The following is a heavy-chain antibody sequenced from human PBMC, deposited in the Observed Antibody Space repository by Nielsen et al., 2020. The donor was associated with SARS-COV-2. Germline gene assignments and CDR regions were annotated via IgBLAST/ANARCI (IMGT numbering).Heavy chain of an antibody. D-gene: IGHD3-10*01. Sequence: SETLSLTCAVYGGSFSGYYWSWIRQPPGKGLEWIGEINHSGSTNYNPSLKSRVTISVDTSKNQFSLKLSSVTAADTAVYYCARGRITMVRGVKGRPFDYWGQGTLVTVSS. CDR2: INHSGST. V-gene: IGHV4-34*01. CDR3: ARGRITMVRGVKGRPFDY. J-gene: IGHJ4*02. CDR1: GGSFSGYY.